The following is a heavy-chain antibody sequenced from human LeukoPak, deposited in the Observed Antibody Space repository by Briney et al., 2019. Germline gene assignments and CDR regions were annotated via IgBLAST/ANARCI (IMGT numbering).Heavy chain of an antibody. D-gene: IGHD3-3*01. CDR1: GGSISSGGYS. V-gene: IGHV4-30-2*01. CDR2: IYHSGST. J-gene: IGHJ5*02. CDR3: ASARYYDFWGS. Sequence: PSQTLSLTCAVSGGSISSGGYSWSWIRQPPGKGLEWIGYIYHSGSTYYNPSLKSRVTISVDRSKNQFSLKLSSVTAADTAVYYCASARYYDFWGSWGQGTLVTVSS.